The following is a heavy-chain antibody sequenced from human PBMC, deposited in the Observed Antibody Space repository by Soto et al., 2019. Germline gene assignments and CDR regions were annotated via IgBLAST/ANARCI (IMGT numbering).Heavy chain of an antibody. D-gene: IGHD6-13*01. CDR1: GYSFTSYW. CDR2: IDPSDSYT. Sequence: EVQLVQSGAEVKKPGESLRISCKGSGYSFTSYWISWVRQMPGKGLEGRGRIDPSDSYTNYSPSFQGHVTSSADKSISTAYLQWSSLKASDTAMYYCARLQAAAGDNDLTFDYWGQGTLVTVSS. J-gene: IGHJ4*02. CDR3: ARLQAAAGDNDLTFDY. V-gene: IGHV5-10-1*01.